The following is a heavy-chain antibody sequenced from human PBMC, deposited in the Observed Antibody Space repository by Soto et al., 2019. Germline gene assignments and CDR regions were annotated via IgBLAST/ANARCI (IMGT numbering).Heavy chain of an antibody. V-gene: IGHV3-66*01. J-gene: IGHJ4*02. CDR2: IYSGGST. CDR3: AKVLLGYSSGWYYFDY. CDR1: GFTVSSNY. Sequence: GGSLRLSCAASGFTVSSNYMSWVRQAPGKGLEWVSVIYSGGSTYYADSVKGRFTISRDNSKFTLYLQMNSLRAEDTAVYYCAKVLLGYSSGWYYFDYWGQGTLVTVSS. D-gene: IGHD6-19*01.